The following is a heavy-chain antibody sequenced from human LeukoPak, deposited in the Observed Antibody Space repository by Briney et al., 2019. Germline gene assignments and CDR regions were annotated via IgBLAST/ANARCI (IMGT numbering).Heavy chain of an antibody. Sequence: ASVKVSCKASGYAFTGYYMHWVRQAPGQGLEWMGWINPNSGGTDYAQKFQGRVTMTRDTSITTAYIELSSLRSDDTAVYYCARARGGSGRGDYFDSWGQGTLVTVSS. CDR1: GYAFTGYY. V-gene: IGHV1-2*02. CDR3: ARARGGSGRGDYFDS. D-gene: IGHD3-16*01. CDR2: INPNSGGT. J-gene: IGHJ4*02.